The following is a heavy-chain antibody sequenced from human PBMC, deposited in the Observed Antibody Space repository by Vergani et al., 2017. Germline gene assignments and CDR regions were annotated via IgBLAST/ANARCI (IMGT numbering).Heavy chain of an antibody. D-gene: IGHD3-22*01. CDR1: GFTFSNAW. Sequence: EVQLVESGGGLVKPGGSLRLSCAASGFTFSNAWMSWVRQAPGKGLEWVGRIKSKTDGGTTDYAAPVKGRFTISRDDSKSIAYLQMNSLKTEDTAVYYCTREAPMIVIYYYMDVWGKGTTVTVSS. J-gene: IGHJ6*03. CDR2: IKSKTDGGTT. CDR3: TREAPMIVIYYYMDV. V-gene: IGHV3-15*01.